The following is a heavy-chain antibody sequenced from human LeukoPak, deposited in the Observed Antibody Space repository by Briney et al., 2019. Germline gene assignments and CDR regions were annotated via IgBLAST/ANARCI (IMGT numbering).Heavy chain of an antibody. Sequence: PGGSLRLSCAASGFTFRSYAMNWVRQAPGKGLEWVAVISHEGTNEYYADSVKGRFIISRDTSKNTLHLQMNSLRAEDTAVYYCARGAWTAYYFDYWGQGTLVTVSS. CDR1: GFTFRSYA. CDR3: ARGAWTAYYFDY. V-gene: IGHV3-30-3*01. D-gene: IGHD3/OR15-3a*01. J-gene: IGHJ4*02. CDR2: ISHEGTNE.